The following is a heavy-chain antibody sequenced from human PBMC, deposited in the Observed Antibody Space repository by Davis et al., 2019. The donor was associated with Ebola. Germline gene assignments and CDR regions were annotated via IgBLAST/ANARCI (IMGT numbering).Heavy chain of an antibody. D-gene: IGHD3-10*01. Sequence: GGSLRLSCAASGFTFDAYAMHWVRQAPGKGLEWVSGISWNSGSIGYADSVKGRFTISRDNAKNSLYLQMNSLRAEDTALYYCAKESGFSRYPYYFDYWGQGTLVTVSS. CDR3: AKESGFSRYPYYFDY. CDR1: GFTFDAYA. CDR2: ISWNSGSI. V-gene: IGHV3-9*01. J-gene: IGHJ4*02.